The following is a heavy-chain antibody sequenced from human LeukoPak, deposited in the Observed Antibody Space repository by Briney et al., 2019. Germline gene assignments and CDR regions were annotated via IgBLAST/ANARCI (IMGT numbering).Heavy chain of an antibody. CDR1: GFTFTSYT. CDR2: INAGANYK. J-gene: IGHJ6*04. D-gene: IGHD6-13*01. CDR3: ATSAASSSRDYYYGMDV. Sequence: PGGSLRLSCAAPGFTFTSYTMNWVRQAPGKGLEWLSFINAGANYKNYPDSVKGRFTISRDNARRSLYLKMPSLRAKGTAVSSCATSAASSSRDYYYGMDVWGKGTTVSVSS. V-gene: IGHV3-21*01.